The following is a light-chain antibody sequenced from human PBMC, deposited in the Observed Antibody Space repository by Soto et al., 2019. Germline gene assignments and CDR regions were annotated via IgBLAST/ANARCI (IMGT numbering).Light chain of an antibody. Sequence: EIVLTQSPDTLSLSPGDSATLSCRASQRVSARLAWYKHKPGQPPRLLISDVFNRASGVAERFSGSGSETDFTLIIRRLEPEDSALYYCQHYQGGHPIAFGQGTRLEI. CDR2: DVF. CDR1: QRVSAR. J-gene: IGKJ5*01. CDR3: QHYQGGHPIA. V-gene: IGKV3-20*01.